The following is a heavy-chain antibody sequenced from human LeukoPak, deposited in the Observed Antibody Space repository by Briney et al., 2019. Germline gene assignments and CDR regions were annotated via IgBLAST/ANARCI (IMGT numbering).Heavy chain of an antibody. Sequence: GASVKVSCKASGYTFTSYDINWVRQAPGQGLEWMGWINPNSGGTNYAQKFQGRVTMTRDTSISTAYMELSRLRSDDTAVYYCARVRGVRGVMPSYYFDYWGQGTLVTVSS. J-gene: IGHJ4*02. V-gene: IGHV1-2*02. CDR1: GYTFTSYD. CDR2: INPNSGGT. D-gene: IGHD3-10*01. CDR3: ARVRGVRGVMPSYYFDY.